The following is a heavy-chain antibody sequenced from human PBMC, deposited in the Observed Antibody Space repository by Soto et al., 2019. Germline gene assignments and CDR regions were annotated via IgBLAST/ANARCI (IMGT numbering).Heavy chain of an antibody. Sequence: GASVKVSCKSSGYRFTKYGLHWVRQASGQRLEWVGWINGGKGNTKYSERYKGRVTITRDTSARTSYLELSSLRSEDTAVYYCARGTEGAPYYFVYWGQGTLVTVST. J-gene: IGHJ4*02. CDR1: GYRFTKYG. D-gene: IGHD3-16*01. CDR3: ARGTEGAPYYFVY. V-gene: IGHV1-3*01. CDR2: INGGKGNT.